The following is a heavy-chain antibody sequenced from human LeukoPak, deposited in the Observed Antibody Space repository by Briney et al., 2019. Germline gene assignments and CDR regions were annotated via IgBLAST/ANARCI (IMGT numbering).Heavy chain of an antibody. D-gene: IGHD2/OR15-2a*01. CDR1: GFTFTHYA. J-gene: IGHJ4*02. CDR3: ARGRSLEYCIDPNCYAHAGV. Sequence: GGSLRLSCAASGFTFTHYAMHWVRQAPGKGLEWVTVISHDGSNKYNADSVKGRFTISRDNSKNTLYLQMNSLTPEDTAVYYCARGRSLEYCIDPNCYAHAGVWGQGTLVTVSS. V-gene: IGHV3-30*04. CDR2: ISHDGSNK.